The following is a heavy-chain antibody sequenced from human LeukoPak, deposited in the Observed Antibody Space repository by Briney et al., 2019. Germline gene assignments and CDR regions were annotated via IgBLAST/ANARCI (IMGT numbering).Heavy chain of an antibody. CDR2: IIPIFGTT. CDR3: ARSSPHGYDDTSGYFDS. CDR1: GGTFSTYA. Sequence: SVKVSCKPSGGTFSTYAIHWVRQAPGQGLEWMGGIIPIFGTTNYAEKFQGRVTISTGESSSTAYMELSSLRSEDTAVYYCARSSPHGYDDTSGYFDSRGQGTLVTVSS. J-gene: IGHJ4*02. V-gene: IGHV1-69*05. D-gene: IGHD3-22*01.